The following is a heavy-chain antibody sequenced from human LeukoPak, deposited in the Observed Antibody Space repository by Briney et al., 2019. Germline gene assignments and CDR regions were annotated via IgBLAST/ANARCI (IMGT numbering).Heavy chain of an antibody. CDR3: TRDMIVVVIGSTLDAFDI. CDR1: GFSFSSYA. V-gene: IGHV3-49*03. D-gene: IGHD3-22*01. Sequence: GGSLRLSCAASGFSFSSYAMSWFRQAPGKGLEWVGFIRSKAYGGTTEYAASVKGRFTISRDDSKSIAYLQMNSLKTEDTAVYYCTRDMIVVVIGSTLDAFDIWGQGTMVTVSS. J-gene: IGHJ3*02. CDR2: IRSKAYGGTT.